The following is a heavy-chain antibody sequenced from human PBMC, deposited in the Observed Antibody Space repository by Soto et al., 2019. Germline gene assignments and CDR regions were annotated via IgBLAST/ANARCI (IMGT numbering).Heavy chain of an antibody. Sequence: PGGSLRLSCAASGFTFDDYAMHWVRQAPGKGLEWVSGISWNSGSIGYADSVKGRFTISRDNAKNSLYLQMNSLRAEDTALYYCAKDMVVRQKAAGKTGPIDYWGQGTLVTVSS. CDR3: AKDMVVRQKAAGKTGPIDY. CDR2: ISWNSGSI. CDR1: GFTFDDYA. J-gene: IGHJ4*02. D-gene: IGHD6-13*01. V-gene: IGHV3-9*01.